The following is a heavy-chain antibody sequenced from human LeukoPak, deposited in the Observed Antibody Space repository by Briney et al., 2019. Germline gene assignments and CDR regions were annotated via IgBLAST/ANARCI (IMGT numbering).Heavy chain of an antibody. CDR2: ISLDGGQK. Sequence: GGSLRLSCAASGFTFSNYWMAWVRQAPGKGPEWVANISLDGGQKYYVDSVKGRFTISRDNAENSLYLQMNSLRAEDTALYYCARKRPNYFDYWGQGTLVTVSS. CDR1: GFTFSNYW. CDR3: ARKRPNYFDY. J-gene: IGHJ4*02. V-gene: IGHV3-7*01.